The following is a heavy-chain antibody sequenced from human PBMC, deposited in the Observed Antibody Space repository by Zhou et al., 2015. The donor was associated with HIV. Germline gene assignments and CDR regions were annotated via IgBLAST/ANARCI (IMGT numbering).Heavy chain of an antibody. J-gene: IGHJ5*02. CDR2: MNPKSGNT. Sequence: QVQLVQSGAEVRKPGASVKVSCKTSGYTFTNYDINWVRQATGQGLEWMGWMNPKSGNTGYARKFQGRVTMTRNTSISTAYMELSSLRSEDTAVYYCARHDYGDSNGDQDEAPWGQGTLITVSS. D-gene: IGHD4-17*01. CDR1: GYTFTNYD. CDR3: ARHDYGDSNGDQDEAP. V-gene: IGHV1-8*01.